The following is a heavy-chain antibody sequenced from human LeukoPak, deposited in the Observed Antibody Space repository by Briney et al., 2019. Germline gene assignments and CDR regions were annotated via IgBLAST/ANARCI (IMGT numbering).Heavy chain of an antibody. Sequence: GGSLRLSCAASGFTVSSNYMSWVRQAPGKGLEWVSVIYSGGSTYYADSVKGRFTISRDNSKNTLYLQMNSLRAEDTAVYYCAKDGRVGWFLTFYFDYWGQGTLVTVSS. J-gene: IGHJ4*02. D-gene: IGHD3/OR15-3a*01. CDR1: GFTVSSNY. CDR2: IYSGGST. CDR3: AKDGRVGWFLTFYFDY. V-gene: IGHV3-53*05.